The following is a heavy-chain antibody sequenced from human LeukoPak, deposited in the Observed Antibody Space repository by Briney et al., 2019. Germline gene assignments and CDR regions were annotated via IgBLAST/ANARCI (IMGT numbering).Heavy chain of an antibody. V-gene: IGHV3-11*01. D-gene: IGHD4/OR15-4a*01. J-gene: IGHJ4*02. CDR1: GFNFRDYY. Sequence: GGSLRLSSVPSGFNFRDYYFSWIRQPPGQGLEWLAFISASGGIIHYEDSVKGRFTISRDDASNSVFLQMNSLKTEDTALYYCARHMVLPPFHSWGQGTQVTVSS. CDR2: ISASGGII. CDR3: ARHMVLPPFHS.